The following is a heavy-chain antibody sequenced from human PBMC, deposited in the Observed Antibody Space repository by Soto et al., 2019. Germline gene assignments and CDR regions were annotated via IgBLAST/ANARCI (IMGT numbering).Heavy chain of an antibody. CDR1: GFTFSSYS. CDR3: AVPAAPVYPPRYYYYYMDV. CDR2: ISSSSSTI. V-gene: IGHV3-48*01. Sequence: GGSLRLSCAASGFTFSSYSMNWVRQAPGKGLEWVSYISSSSSTIYYADSVKGRFTISRDNAKNSLYLQMNSLRAEDTAVYYCAVPAAPVYPPRYYYYYMDVWGKGTTVTVSS. D-gene: IGHD2-2*01. J-gene: IGHJ6*03.